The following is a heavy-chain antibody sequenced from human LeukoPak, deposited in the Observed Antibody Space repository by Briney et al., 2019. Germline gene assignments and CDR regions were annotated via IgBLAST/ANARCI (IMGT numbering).Heavy chain of an antibody. CDR3: ARRRVYSGSGEFDF. V-gene: IGHV4-61*01. CDR1: GGSVSSGSYY. Sequence: PSETLSLTCTVSGGSVSSGSYYRSWIRQPPGKGLEWIGYIYYSGNTKHNPSLKSRVTISLDTSRNQFSLKLRSVTTADTAVYYCARRRVYSGSGEFDFWGQGTLVTVSS. D-gene: IGHD5-12*01. CDR2: IYYSGNT. J-gene: IGHJ4*02.